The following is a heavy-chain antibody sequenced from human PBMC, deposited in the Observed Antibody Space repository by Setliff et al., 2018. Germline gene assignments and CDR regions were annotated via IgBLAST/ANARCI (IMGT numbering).Heavy chain of an antibody. CDR2: IFYSGYT. CDR1: GGSVSTYY. Sequence: KPSETLSLTCTVSGGSVSTYYWSWIRQPPGKGLEWIGFIFYSGYTHYNPSLKSRVTMSVDVSRDQFSLELSSVTAADTAVYFCARGSGRGYSYGLFDYWGQGSL. J-gene: IGHJ4*02. D-gene: IGHD5-18*01. CDR3: ARGSGRGYSYGLFDY. V-gene: IGHV4-59*02.